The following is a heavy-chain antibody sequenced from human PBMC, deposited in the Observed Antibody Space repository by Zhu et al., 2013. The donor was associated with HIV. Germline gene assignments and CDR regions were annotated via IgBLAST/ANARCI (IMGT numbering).Heavy chain of an antibody. V-gene: IGHV4-59*01. CDR3: ARVIAAPGYFDL. D-gene: IGHD6-13*01. J-gene: IGHJ2*01. Sequence: SRVTISPDTSKNQFSLNLSSVTAADTAVYYCARVIAAPGYFDLWGRGTLVTVSS.